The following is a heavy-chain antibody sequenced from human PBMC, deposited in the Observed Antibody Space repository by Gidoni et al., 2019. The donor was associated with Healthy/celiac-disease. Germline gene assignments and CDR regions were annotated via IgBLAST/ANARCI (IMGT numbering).Heavy chain of an antibody. D-gene: IGHD6-13*01. Sequence: EVQLVESGGGLVKPGGSLRRSCAASGFPFSSYSMNWVRQAPGKGLEWVSSISSSSSYIYYADSVKGRFTISRDNAKNSLYLQMNSLRAEDTAVYYCARDQAAAGSFDPWGQGTLVTVSS. V-gene: IGHV3-21*01. J-gene: IGHJ5*02. CDR1: GFPFSSYS. CDR2: ISSSSSYI. CDR3: ARDQAAAGSFDP.